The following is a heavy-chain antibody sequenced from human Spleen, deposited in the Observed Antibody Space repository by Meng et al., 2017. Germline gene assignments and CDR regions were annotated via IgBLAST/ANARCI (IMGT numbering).Heavy chain of an antibody. CDR3: ARDPPGYYDY. Sequence: GEFLKISCAASGFTFSSYSMNWVRQVPGKGLEWVSSISSSSSYIYYADSVKGRFTISRDNAKNSLYLQMNSLRAEDTAVYYCARDPPGYYDYWGQGTLVTVSS. CDR2: ISSSSSYI. V-gene: IGHV3-21*01. CDR1: GFTFSSYS. J-gene: IGHJ4*02. D-gene: IGHD3-22*01.